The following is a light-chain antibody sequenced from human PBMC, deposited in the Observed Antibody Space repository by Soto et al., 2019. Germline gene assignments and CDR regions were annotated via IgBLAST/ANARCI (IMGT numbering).Light chain of an antibody. Sequence: DIQLTQSPSTLSASVGDRVIITCRASQSISSWLAWYQQKPGKAPKLLIYEASSSEGGVPSRFSGSGFGTEFTLTISSLQPDDFATYFCQQYDSYSPPYTFGQGTTLEIK. V-gene: IGKV1-5*01. CDR1: QSISSW. CDR2: EAS. CDR3: QQYDSYSPPYT. J-gene: IGKJ2*01.